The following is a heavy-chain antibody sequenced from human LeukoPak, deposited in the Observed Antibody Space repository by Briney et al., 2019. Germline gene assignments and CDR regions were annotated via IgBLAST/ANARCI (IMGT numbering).Heavy chain of an antibody. CDR3: ARSGLLNADY. J-gene: IGHJ4*02. Sequence: SETLSLTCTVSGGSISSGGYYWSWIRQPPGKGLEWIGYIYHSGSTYYNPSLKSRVTISVGRSKNQFSLKLSSVTAADTAVYYCARSGLLNADYWGQGTLVTVSS. CDR1: GGSISSGGYY. CDR2: IYHSGST. V-gene: IGHV4-30-2*01. D-gene: IGHD3-9*01.